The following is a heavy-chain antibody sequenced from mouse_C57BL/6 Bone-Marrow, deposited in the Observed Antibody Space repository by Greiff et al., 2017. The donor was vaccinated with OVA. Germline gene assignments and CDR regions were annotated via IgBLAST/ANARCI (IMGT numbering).Heavy chain of an antibody. CDR3: ARDAPDDYVYFDV. J-gene: IGHJ1*03. Sequence: EVQVVESGGGLVQSGRSLRLSCATSGFTFSDFYMEWVRQAPGKGLEWIAASRNKANDYTTEYSASVKGRFIVSRDTSQSILYLLMNALRAEDTAIDYCARDAPDDYVYFDVWGTGTTVTVSS. V-gene: IGHV7-1*01. CDR1: GFTFSDFY. CDR2: SRNKANDYTT. D-gene: IGHD2-4*01.